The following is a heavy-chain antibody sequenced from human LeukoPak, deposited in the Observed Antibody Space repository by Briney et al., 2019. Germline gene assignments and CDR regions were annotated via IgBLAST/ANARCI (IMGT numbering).Heavy chain of an antibody. CDR1: GFNFNAYG. V-gene: IGHV3-48*04. D-gene: IGHD2-2*01. CDR2: LSDSGRAI. J-gene: IGHJ4*02. Sequence: GGSLTLSCVASGFNFNAYGMNWVRQAPGKGLEWLAFLSDSGRAIHYADSVKGRFTISRDNAKNSLFLHMNTLTAKDTAVYYCASISSPPYVLPAAGSSDYWGQGTLVTVSS. CDR3: ASISSPPYVLPAAGSSDY.